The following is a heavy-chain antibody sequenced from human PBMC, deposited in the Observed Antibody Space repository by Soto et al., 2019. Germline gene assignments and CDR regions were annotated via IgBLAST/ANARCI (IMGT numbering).Heavy chain of an antibody. J-gene: IGHJ6*04. D-gene: IGHD3-22*01. V-gene: IGHV3-15*07. CDR3: TTYYYDSSGYLPGYGMDV. CDR2: IKSKTDGGTT. CDR1: GFTFSNAW. Sequence: PGGSLRLSCAASGFTFSNAWMNWVRQAPGKGLEWVGRIKSKTDGGTTDYAAPVKGRFTISRDDSKNTLYLQMNSLKTEDTAVYYCTTYYYDSSGYLPGYGMDVWGKGTTVTVSS.